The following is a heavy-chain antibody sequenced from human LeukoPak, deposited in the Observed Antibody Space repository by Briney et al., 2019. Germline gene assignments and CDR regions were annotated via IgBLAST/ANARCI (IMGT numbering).Heavy chain of an antibody. V-gene: IGHV4-4*07. J-gene: IGHJ4*02. D-gene: IGHD3-22*01. CDR1: GGSINNYY. CDR3: ARTPIYYYDNSGYYN. Sequence: SETLSLTCTVSGGSINNYYWNWIRQPAGKGLEWIGRIYTSGSTNYNPSLKSRVTMSVDTSKKQFSLKLSSVTAADTAVYYCARTPIYYYDNSGYYNWGQGTLVTVSS. CDR2: IYTSGST.